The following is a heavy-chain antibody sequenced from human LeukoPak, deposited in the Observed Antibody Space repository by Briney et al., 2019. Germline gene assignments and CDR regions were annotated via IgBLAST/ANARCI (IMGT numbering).Heavy chain of an antibody. CDR3: ARGRVRGYYFDY. CDR2: INHSGST. J-gene: IGHJ4*02. Sequence: SETLSLTCDVYGGSFSGYYWSWIRQPPGKGLEWIGEINHSGSTNYNPSLKSRVTISVDTSKNQFSLKLSSVTAADTAVYYCARGRVRGYYFDYWGQGTLVTVSS. CDR1: GGSFSGYY. D-gene: IGHD2-8*01. V-gene: IGHV4-34*01.